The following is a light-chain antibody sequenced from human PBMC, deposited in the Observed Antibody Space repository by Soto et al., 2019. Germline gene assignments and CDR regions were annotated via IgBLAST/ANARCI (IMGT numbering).Light chain of an antibody. CDR3: QQYGSSRWT. J-gene: IGKJ1*01. Sequence: EIVLMQSPGILSLSPGERATLSCRASQSVSSSYLAWYQQKPGQAPRLLIYGASSRATGIPDRFSGSGSGTDFTLTISRLEPEDFAVYYCQQYGSSRWTFGQGTRWIS. CDR2: GAS. CDR1: QSVSSSY. V-gene: IGKV3-20*01.